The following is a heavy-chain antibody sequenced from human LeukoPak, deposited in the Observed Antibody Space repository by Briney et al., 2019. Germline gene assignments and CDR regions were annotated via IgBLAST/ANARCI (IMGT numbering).Heavy chain of an antibody. Sequence: SETLSVTCTVSGGSTSNNNYYWGWIRQPPGKGLEWIASIYYSGSTYSNPSLKSRVTISVDTSKNQFSLKLSSVTAADTAVYFCARTAVEQQLAYFDYWGQGTLVTVSS. CDR3: ARTAVEQQLAYFDY. CDR2: IYYSGST. D-gene: IGHD6-13*01. CDR1: GGSTSNNNYY. J-gene: IGHJ4*02. V-gene: IGHV4-39*01.